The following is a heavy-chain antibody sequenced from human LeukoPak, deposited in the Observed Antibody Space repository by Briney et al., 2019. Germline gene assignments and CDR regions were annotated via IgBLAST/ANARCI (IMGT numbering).Heavy chain of an antibody. D-gene: IGHD3-10*01. Sequence: PSETLSLTCAVYGGSFSGYYWSWIRQPPGKGLEWIGEINHSGSTNYNPSLKSRVTISVDTSKNQFSLKLSSVAAADTAVYYCARVFGELYQYYFDYWGQGTLVTVSS. CDR3: ARVFGELYQYYFDY. CDR1: GGSFSGYY. CDR2: INHSGST. J-gene: IGHJ4*02. V-gene: IGHV4-34*01.